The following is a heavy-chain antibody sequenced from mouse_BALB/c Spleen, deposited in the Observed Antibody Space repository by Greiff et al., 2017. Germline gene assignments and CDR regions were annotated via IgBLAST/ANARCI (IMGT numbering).Heavy chain of an antibody. CDR1: GFTFSSYA. J-gene: IGHJ4*01. D-gene: IGHD2-4*01. CDR3: ARQEGYDYAGDY. Sequence: DVMLVESGGGLVKPGGSLKLSCAASGFTFSSYAMSWVRQTPEKRLEWVATISSGGSYTYYPDSVKGRFTISRDNAKNTLYLQMSSLRSEDTAMYYCARQEGYDYAGDYWGQGTSVTVSS. CDR2: ISSGGSYT. V-gene: IGHV5-9-3*01.